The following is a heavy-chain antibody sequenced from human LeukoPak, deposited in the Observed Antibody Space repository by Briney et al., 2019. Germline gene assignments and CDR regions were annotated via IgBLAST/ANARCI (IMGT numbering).Heavy chain of an antibody. CDR1: GFTFSSYW. Sequence: GGSLRLSCAASGFTFSSYWMSWVRQAPGKGLEWVANIKQDGSEKYYVDSVKGRFTISRDNAKNSLYLQMNSLRAEDTAVYYCARESFAGSGWDAFDIWGQGTMVTVSS. CDR2: IKQDGSEK. J-gene: IGHJ3*02. CDR3: ARESFAGSGWDAFDI. V-gene: IGHV3-7*01. D-gene: IGHD6-19*01.